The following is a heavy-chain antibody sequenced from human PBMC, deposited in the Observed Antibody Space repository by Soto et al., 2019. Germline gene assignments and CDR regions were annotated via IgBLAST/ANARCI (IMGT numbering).Heavy chain of an antibody. Sequence: MQLVESGGGVVQPGRSLRLSCAASGFTFSQFGMHWVRQAPGKGLEWVSYISSSGSTIYYADSVKGRFTISRDNAKNSLYLQMNSLRAEDTAVYYCARDTGQGDSSSWLGVVDYGMDVWGQGTTVTVSS. CDR3: ARDTGQGDSSSWLGVVDYGMDV. V-gene: IGHV3-48*03. D-gene: IGHD6-13*01. J-gene: IGHJ6*02. CDR2: ISSSGSTI. CDR1: GFTFSQFG.